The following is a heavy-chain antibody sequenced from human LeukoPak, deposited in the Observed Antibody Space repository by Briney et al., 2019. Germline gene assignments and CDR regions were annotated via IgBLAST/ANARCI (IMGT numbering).Heavy chain of an antibody. CDR1: GGSFSDYY. Sequence: PSETLSLTCGVYGGSFSDYYWSWIRQPPGKGLEWIGEINHGGSTNYNPSLKSRVTISIDTSKNQFSLKLSSVTAADTAVYYCARTGYTYGYKGEMYYYYYMDVWGKGTPVTVSS. D-gene: IGHD3-16*01. CDR3: ARTGYTYGYKGEMYYYYYMDV. CDR2: INHGGST. J-gene: IGHJ6*03. V-gene: IGHV4-34*01.